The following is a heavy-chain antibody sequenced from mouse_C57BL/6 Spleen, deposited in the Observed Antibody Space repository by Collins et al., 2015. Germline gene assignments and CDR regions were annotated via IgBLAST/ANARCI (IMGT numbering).Heavy chain of an antibody. CDR3: AREGGYGHPWFAY. Sequence: QVQLKESGPGLVAPSQSLSITCTVSGFSLTSYGVHWVRQPPGKGLEWLGVIWAGGSTNYNSALMSRLSISKDNSKSQVFLKMNSLQTDDTAMYYCAREGGYGHPWFAYWGQGTLVTVSA. CDR1: GFSLTSYG. J-gene: IGHJ3*01. D-gene: IGHD2-2*01. V-gene: IGHV2-9*02. CDR2: IWAGGST.